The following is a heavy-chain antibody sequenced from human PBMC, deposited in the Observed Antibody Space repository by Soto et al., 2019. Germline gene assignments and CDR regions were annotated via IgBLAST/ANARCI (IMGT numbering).Heavy chain of an antibody. J-gene: IGHJ4*02. D-gene: IGHD6-19*01. CDR3: ARDSTSLWQWTYFDY. V-gene: IGHV3-30-3*01. CDR2: ISYDGSNK. CDR1: GFTFSSYA. Sequence: QVQLVESGGGVVQSGRSLRLSCAASGFTFSSYAMHWVRQAPGKGLEWVAVISYDGSNKYYADSVKGRFTISRDNSKNTLYLQMNSLRAEDTAVYYCARDSTSLWQWTYFDYWGQGTLVTVSS.